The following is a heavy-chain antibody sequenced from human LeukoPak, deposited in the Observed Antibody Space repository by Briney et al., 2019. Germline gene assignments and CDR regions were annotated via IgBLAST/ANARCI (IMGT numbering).Heavy chain of an antibody. CDR1: GFTFSNYG. CDR3: ALTGLTGVDY. J-gene: IGHJ4*02. D-gene: IGHD3/OR15-3a*01. CDR2: ISYDGSNK. V-gene: IGHV3-30*03. Sequence: PGGSLRLSCAASGFTFSNYGMHWVCQAPGKGLEWVAVISYDGSNKYYADSVKGRFTISRDNSKNTLYLQMNSLRAEDTAVYYCALTGLTGVDYWGQGTLVTVSS.